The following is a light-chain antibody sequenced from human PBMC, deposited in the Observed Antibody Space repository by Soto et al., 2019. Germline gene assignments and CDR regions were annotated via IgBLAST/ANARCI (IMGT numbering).Light chain of an antibody. V-gene: IGKV3-20*01. CDR2: GAS. CDR1: QSVRSSY. Sequence: EIVLTQSPGTLSLSPGERATLSCRASQSVRSSYLAWYQQKPGQAPRLLIYGASSRATGIPDRFSGSGSGTDFTLTISRLEPEAFAVYYCQQYGSSQYTFGQGTKLEIK. CDR3: QQYGSSQYT. J-gene: IGKJ2*01.